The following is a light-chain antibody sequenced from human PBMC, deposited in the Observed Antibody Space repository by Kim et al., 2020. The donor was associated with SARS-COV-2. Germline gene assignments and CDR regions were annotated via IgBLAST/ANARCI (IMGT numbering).Light chain of an antibody. CDR1: RNINYD. CDR3: QVYDDVPYT. V-gene: IGKV1-27*01. J-gene: IGKJ2*01. Sequence: SASVVDRVTITCRASRNINYDLAWYEQKPGKPPNLLIYGASTLQSGVPSRFSGSGSGTDFTLTIDNLQPEDVATYYCQVYDDVPYTFGQGTKLEI. CDR2: GAS.